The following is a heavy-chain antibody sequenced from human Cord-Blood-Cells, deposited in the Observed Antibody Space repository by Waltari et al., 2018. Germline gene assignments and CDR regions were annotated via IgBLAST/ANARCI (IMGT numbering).Heavy chain of an antibody. D-gene: IGHD1-26*01. J-gene: IGHJ4*02. CDR2: INHSGST. V-gene: IGHV4-34*01. CDR3: ARGPFAGATKFFDY. CDR1: GGSFSGYY. Sequence: QVQLQQWGAGLLKPSETLSLTCAVYGGSFSGYYWSWIGQPPGKGLEWIGEINHSGSTNYNPSLKSRVTISVDTSKNQFSLKLSSVTAADTAVYYCARGPFAGATKFFDYWGQGTLVTVSS.